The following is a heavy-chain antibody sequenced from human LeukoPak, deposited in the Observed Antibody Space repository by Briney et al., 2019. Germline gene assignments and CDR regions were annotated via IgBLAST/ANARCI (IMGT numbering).Heavy chain of an antibody. Sequence: PSETLSLTCTVSGGSISSGGYYWSWIRQHPGKGLEWIGYIYYSGSTYYNPSLKSRVTISVDTSKNQFSLKLSSVTAADTAVYYCASLYSRSWVEYFQHWGQGTLVTVSS. V-gene: IGHV4-31*03. J-gene: IGHJ1*01. CDR3: ASLYSRSWVEYFQH. D-gene: IGHD6-13*01. CDR2: IYYSGST. CDR1: GGSISSGGYY.